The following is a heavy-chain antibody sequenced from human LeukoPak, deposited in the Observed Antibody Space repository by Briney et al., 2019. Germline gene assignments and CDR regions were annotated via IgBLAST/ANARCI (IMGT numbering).Heavy chain of an antibody. CDR1: GFTFSSYW. Sequence: GGSLRLSCAASGFTFSSYWMSWVRQAPGKGLEWVANIKQDGSEKYYVDSVKGRFTISRDNAKNSLYLQMNSLRAEDTALYYCAKGIAVAGGRFDYWGQGTLVTVSS. V-gene: IGHV3-7*03. D-gene: IGHD6-19*01. CDR3: AKGIAVAGGRFDY. CDR2: IKQDGSEK. J-gene: IGHJ4*02.